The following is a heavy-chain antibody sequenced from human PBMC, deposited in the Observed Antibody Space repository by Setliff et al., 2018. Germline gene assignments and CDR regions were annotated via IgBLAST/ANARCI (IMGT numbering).Heavy chain of an antibody. V-gene: IGHV4-59*01. CDR2: IYYSGST. D-gene: IGHD3-16*02. CDR3: ARESPLDDYVWGSYRSYYFDY. CDR1: GGSISSYY. J-gene: IGHJ4*02. Sequence: SETLSLTCTVSGGSISSYYWSWIRQPPGKGLEWIGYIYYSGSTNYNPSLKSRVTISVDTSKNQFPLKLSSVTAADTAVYYCARESPLDDYVWGSYRSYYFDYWGQGTLVTVSS.